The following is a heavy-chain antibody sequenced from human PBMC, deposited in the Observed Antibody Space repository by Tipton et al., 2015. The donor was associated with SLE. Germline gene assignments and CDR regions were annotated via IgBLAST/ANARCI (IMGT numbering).Heavy chain of an antibody. Sequence: GSLRLSCAASGFTFSSYSMNWVRQAPGKGLEWVSYISSSSSTIYYADSVKGRFTISRDNAKNSLYLQMNSLRAEDTAVYYCARERVANRDAFDIWGQGTMVTVSS. D-gene: IGHD2-15*01. V-gene: IGHV3-48*01. CDR1: GFTFSSYS. CDR3: ARERVANRDAFDI. CDR2: ISSSSSTI. J-gene: IGHJ3*02.